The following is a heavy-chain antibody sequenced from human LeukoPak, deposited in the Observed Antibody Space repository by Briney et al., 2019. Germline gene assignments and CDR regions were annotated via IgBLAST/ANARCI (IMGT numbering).Heavy chain of an antibody. CDR2: ISYDGSNE. Sequence: GGSLRLSCAASGFTFGHYGMHWVRQAPGKGLEWVALISYDGSNEYYADSVRGRFTVSRDNSKNTLYLLMNGLRAEDTAVYFCASLSVEMTTIDYWGQGTLVTVSS. V-gene: IGHV3-30*03. D-gene: IGHD5-24*01. J-gene: IGHJ4*02. CDR1: GFTFGHYG. CDR3: ASLSVEMTTIDY.